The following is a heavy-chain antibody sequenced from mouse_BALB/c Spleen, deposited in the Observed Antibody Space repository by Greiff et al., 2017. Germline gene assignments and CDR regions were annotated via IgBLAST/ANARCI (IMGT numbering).Heavy chain of an antibody. CDR1: GYSITSGYY. CDR2: ISYDGSN. J-gene: IGHJ3*01. Sequence: EVQLVESGPGLVKPSQSLSLTCSVTGYSITSGYYWNWIRQFPGNKLEWMGYISYDGSNNYNPSLKNRISITRDTSKNQFFLKLNSVTTEDTATYYCASTDGFAYWGQGTLVTVSA. CDR3: ASTDGFAY. D-gene: IGHD1-1*01. V-gene: IGHV3-6*02.